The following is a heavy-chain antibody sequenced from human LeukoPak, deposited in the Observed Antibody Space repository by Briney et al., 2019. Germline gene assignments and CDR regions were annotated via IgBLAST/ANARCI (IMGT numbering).Heavy chain of an antibody. CDR2: INHGGIT. D-gene: IGHD3-22*01. CDR1: GGSFNSYY. Sequence: SETLSLTCGVYGGSFNSYYWSWIRQPPGKGLEWIGDINHGGITSYSPSLKSRVTMSVDTSKNQFSLKLSSVTAADTAVHYCARDRYYYDSSARYFDYWGQGTLVTVSS. V-gene: IGHV4-34*01. CDR3: ARDRYYYDSSARYFDY. J-gene: IGHJ4*02.